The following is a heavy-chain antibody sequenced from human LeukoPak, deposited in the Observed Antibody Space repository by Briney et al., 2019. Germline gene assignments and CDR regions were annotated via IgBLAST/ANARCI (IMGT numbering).Heavy chain of an antibody. CDR1: GFTFSSYT. CDR2: ISSSSSSYI. V-gene: IGHV3-21*01. D-gene: IGHD6-19*01. CDR3: ARDSGGGAVAGMLDAFDI. Sequence: GGSLRLSCAASGFTFSSYTMNWVRQAPGKGLEWVSSISSSSSSYIYYADSVKGRFTISRDNAKNSLYLQMNSLRAEDTAVYYCARDSGGGAVAGMLDAFDIWGQGTMVTVSS. J-gene: IGHJ3*02.